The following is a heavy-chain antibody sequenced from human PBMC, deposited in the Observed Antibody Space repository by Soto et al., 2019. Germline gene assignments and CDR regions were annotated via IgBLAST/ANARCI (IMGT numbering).Heavy chain of an antibody. CDR1: GGSMSSSSYY. V-gene: IGHV4-39*01. D-gene: IGHD3-9*01. CDR2: MYFSGFYSGST. J-gene: IGHJ4*02. CDR3: ARGFDILTFGFCLDY. Sequence: SETLSLTCTVSGGSMSSSSYYWGWIRQPPGKGLEWIANMYFSGFYSGSTSYNPSLRSRVTISVDTSKNQFSLQVSSVTAADTAVYYCARGFDILTFGFCLDYWGQGTLVTVSS.